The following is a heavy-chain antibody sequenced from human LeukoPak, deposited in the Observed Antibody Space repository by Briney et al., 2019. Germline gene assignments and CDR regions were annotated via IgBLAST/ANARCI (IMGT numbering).Heavy chain of an antibody. CDR1: GFTFRSHG. D-gene: IGHD6-6*01. CDR2: ISYDGGNK. Sequence: GGSLRLSCAASGFTFRSHGMHWVRLAPGKGLEWVAFISYDGGNKYYADSVKGRFTISRDNSQNTVYLQMNSLRVEDTALYYCARKQYSESSWVLGAFDLWGQGTIVIVSS. CDR3: ARKQYSESSWVLGAFDL. V-gene: IGHV3-30*03. J-gene: IGHJ3*01.